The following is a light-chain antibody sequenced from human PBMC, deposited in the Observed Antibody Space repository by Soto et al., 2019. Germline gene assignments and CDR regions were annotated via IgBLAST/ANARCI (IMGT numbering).Light chain of an antibody. J-gene: IGKJ5*01. CDR3: QQYGNPRIT. CDR1: QSVRNNY. CDR2: GAS. V-gene: IGKV3-20*01. Sequence: ETVLTQSPGTLSLSPGERATLSCRASQSVRNNYLAWYQQKPGQAPRLLISGASSRAAGIPDRFSGSGSETDFTLTISRLEPEDFALYFCQQYGNPRITFGQGTRL.